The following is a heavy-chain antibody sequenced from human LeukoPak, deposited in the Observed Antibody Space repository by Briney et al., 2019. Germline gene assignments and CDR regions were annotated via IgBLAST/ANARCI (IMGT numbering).Heavy chain of an antibody. V-gene: IGHV4-39*01. CDR1: GGSISTSTYY. J-gene: IGHJ2*01. CDR3: ARRVYSGSYNWYFDL. Sequence: SETLSLTCTVSGGSISTSTYYWGWIRQPPGKGLEWIGSISYSGSTYNNPSLKSRVTISVDTSKNQFSLKLSSVTATDTAVYYCARRVYSGSYNWYFDLWGRGTLVTVSS. D-gene: IGHD1-26*01. CDR2: ISYSGST.